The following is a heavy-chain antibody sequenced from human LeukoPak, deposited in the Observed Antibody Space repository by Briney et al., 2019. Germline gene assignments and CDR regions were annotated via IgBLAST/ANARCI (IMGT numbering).Heavy chain of an antibody. V-gene: IGHV1-8*02. J-gene: IGHJ4*02. CDR3: ARGKSRTRTQIDY. CDR2: MNPNSGNT. CDR1: GGTFSSYA. D-gene: IGHD1-1*01. Sequence: GSSVTVSYKASGGTFSSYAISRVRQATGQGLEWMGWMNPNSGNTGYAQKFQGRVTMTRNTSISTAYMELSSLRSEDTAVYYCARGKSRTRTQIDYWGQGTLVTVSS.